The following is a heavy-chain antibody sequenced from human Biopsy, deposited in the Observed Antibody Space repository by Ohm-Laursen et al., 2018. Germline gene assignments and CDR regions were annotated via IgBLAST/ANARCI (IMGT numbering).Heavy chain of an antibody. CDR3: ARGPRGLVVITTTALYFDY. D-gene: IGHD3-22*01. Sequence: AASVKVSCKASGYTFTSYYLHWERQAPGQGLEWMGRINPNNDNTAYAQKFQGRITMTKDTSTSTVYMDLSSLTFDDSAVYYCARGPRGLVVITTTALYFDYWGQGNLVTVSS. CDR1: GYTFTSYY. V-gene: IGHV1-46*01. J-gene: IGHJ4*02. CDR2: INPNNDNT.